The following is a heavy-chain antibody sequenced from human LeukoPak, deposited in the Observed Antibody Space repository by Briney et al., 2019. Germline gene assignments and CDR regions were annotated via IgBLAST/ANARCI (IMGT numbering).Heavy chain of an antibody. CDR3: ARGYYDSSGYYPFDY. D-gene: IGHD3-22*01. CDR2: IYYSGST. Sequence: SETLSLTCTVSSGSISSYYWSWVRQPPGKGLEWIGYIYYSGSTNYNPSLKSRVTISVDTSKNQFSLKLSSVTAADTAVYYCARGYYDSSGYYPFDYWGQGTLVTVSS. CDR1: SGSISSYY. V-gene: IGHV4-59*01. J-gene: IGHJ4*02.